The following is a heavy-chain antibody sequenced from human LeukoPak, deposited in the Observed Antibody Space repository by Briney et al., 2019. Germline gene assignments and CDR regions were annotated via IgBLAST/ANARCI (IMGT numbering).Heavy chain of an antibody. J-gene: IGHJ2*01. Sequence: ASVKVSCKASGYTFTGYYMHWVRQAPGQGLEWMGWINPNSGGTNYAQKFQGRVTMTRDTSISTAYMELSRLRSDDTAVYYCARPGNNLDWYFDLRGRGTLVTVSS. CDR2: INPNSGGT. D-gene: IGHD1/OR15-1a*01. V-gene: IGHV1-2*02. CDR3: ARPGNNLDWYFDL. CDR1: GYTFTGYY.